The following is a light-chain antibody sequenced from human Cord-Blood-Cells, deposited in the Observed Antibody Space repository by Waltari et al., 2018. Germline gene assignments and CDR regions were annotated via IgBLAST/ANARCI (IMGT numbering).Light chain of an antibody. CDR2: EGS. Sequence: QSALTQPASVSGSPGPSITIPCTGTRSEVGSYNLVSWYQQHPGKAPKLMIYEGSKRPSGVSNRFSGSKSGNTASLTISGLQAEDEADYYCCSYAGSSTYVFGTGTKVTVL. J-gene: IGLJ1*01. CDR3: CSYAGSSTYV. CDR1: RSEVGSYNL. V-gene: IGLV2-23*01.